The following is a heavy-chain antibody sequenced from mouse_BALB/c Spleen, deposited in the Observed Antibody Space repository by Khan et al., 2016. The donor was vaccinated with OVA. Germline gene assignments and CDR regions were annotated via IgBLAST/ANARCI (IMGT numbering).Heavy chain of an antibody. CDR1: GYIFTSYW. J-gene: IGHJ3*01. CDR2: IYHGTGSP. CDR3: ARDDEWFAY. Sequence: QVQLQQSGAELVRPGASVKLSCKTSGYIFTSYWIHWVKQRSGQGLEWIERIYHGTGSPYYNEKFKGKATLTANQSSSTAYMQLSSLKSEDSAVYFCARDDEWFAYWGQGALVTVAA. V-gene: IGHV1S132*01.